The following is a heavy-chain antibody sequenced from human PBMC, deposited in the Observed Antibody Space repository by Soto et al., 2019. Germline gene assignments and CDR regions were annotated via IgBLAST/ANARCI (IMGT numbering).Heavy chain of an antibody. J-gene: IGHJ3*02. Sequence: EVHLLESGGGLVQPGGSLRLSCAASGFSFSTFAMNWVRQAPGKGLEWVSGISATGGLTYYADSVKGRFTISRDNSKNTLYLQMNSLRAEDTAVYYCARVRRGFDIWGQGTMVTVSS. CDR2: ISATGGLT. CDR1: GFSFSTFA. CDR3: ARVRRGFDI. V-gene: IGHV3-23*01.